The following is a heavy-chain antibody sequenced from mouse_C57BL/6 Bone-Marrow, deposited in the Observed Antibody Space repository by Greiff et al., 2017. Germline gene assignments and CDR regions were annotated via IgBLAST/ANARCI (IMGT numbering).Heavy chain of an antibody. Sequence: EVKLMESGGGLVKPGGSLKLSCAASGFTFSDYGMHWVRQAPEKGLEWVAYISSGSSTIYYADTVKGRFTISRDNAKNTLFLQMTSLRSEDTAMYYCARPYDYDKMAWFAYWGQGTLVTVSA. CDR3: ARPYDYDKMAWFAY. J-gene: IGHJ3*01. CDR1: GFTFSDYG. D-gene: IGHD2-4*01. V-gene: IGHV5-17*01. CDR2: ISSGSSTI.